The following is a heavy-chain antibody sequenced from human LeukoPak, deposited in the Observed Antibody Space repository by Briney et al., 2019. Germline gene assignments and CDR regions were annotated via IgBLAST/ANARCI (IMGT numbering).Heavy chain of an antibody. CDR2: LSYDGSNK. J-gene: IGHJ5*02. V-gene: IGHV3-30*18. CDR1: GXTFSSYG. Sequence: AGRSLRLSCAASGXTFSSYGMHWVRQAPGKGLEWVVVLSYDGSNKYYAAYVKGRFTISRDNSKNTLYLQMNSLRAEDTAVYYCAKDKYYGSGSYYPNWFDPWGQGTLVTVSS. D-gene: IGHD3-10*01. CDR3: AKDKYYGSGSYYPNWFDP.